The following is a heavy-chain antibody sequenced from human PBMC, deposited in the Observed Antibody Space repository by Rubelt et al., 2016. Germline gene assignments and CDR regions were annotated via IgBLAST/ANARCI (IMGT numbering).Heavy chain of an antibody. Sequence: QVQLVQSGAEVKKPGASVKVSCKASGYTFTSYAMHWVRQAPGQRLEWMGWINAGNGNTKYSQKFQGRVTITRDTSASTAYMELSSLRSEDTAVYYCAREGPHNWNYVYDGPTYYYYGMDVWGQGTTVTVSS. CDR1: GYTFTSYA. V-gene: IGHV1-3*01. CDR3: AREGPHNWNYVYDGPTYYYYGMDV. D-gene: IGHD1-7*01. J-gene: IGHJ6*02. CDR2: INAGNGNT.